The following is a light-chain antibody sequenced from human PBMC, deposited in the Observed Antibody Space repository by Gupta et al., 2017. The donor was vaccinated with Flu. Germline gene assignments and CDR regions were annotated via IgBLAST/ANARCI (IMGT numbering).Light chain of an antibody. CDR3: CSYAGSYTEV. J-gene: IGLJ1*01. Sequence: QSAMIPPRSVSGSPGHSVTIPCTGTSSDVGGYNYVSWYQQHPGKAPKLMIYDVSKRPSGVPDRFSGSKSGNTASLTISGLQAEDEADYYCCSYAGSYTEVFGTGTKVTVL. CDR1: SSDVGGYNY. CDR2: DVS. V-gene: IGLV2-11*01.